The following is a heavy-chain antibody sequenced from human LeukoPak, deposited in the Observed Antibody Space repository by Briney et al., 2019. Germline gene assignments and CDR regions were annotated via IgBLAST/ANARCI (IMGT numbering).Heavy chain of an antibody. D-gene: IGHD3-9*01. CDR2: IYPGDSDT. Sequence: GESLKIYCKGSGYSFTSYWIGWVRQMPGKGLEWMGIIYPGDSDTRYSPSFQGQVTISADKSISTAYLQWSSLKASDTAMYYCARARGYFDWLLSFYFDYWGQGTLVTVSS. CDR1: GYSFTSYW. V-gene: IGHV5-51*01. J-gene: IGHJ4*02. CDR3: ARARGYFDWLLSFYFDY.